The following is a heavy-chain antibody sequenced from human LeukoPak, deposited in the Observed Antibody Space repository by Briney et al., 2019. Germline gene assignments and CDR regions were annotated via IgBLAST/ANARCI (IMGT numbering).Heavy chain of an antibody. CDR3: AKHCSSTSCSFDY. Sequence: GESLKISCKGSGYRFTSYWIGWVRQMPGKGLEWMGIIYPGDSDTRYSPSFQGQVTISADKSISTAYLQWSSLKASDTAMYYCAKHCSSTSCSFDYWGQGTLVTVSS. CDR1: GYRFTSYW. D-gene: IGHD2-2*01. V-gene: IGHV5-51*01. J-gene: IGHJ4*02. CDR2: IYPGDSDT.